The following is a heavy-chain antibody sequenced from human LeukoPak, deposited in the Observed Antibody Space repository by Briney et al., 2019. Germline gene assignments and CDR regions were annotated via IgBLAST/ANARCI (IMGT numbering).Heavy chain of an antibody. CDR2: INAYNGHT. D-gene: IGHD3-10*01. Sequence: ASVKVSCKASGYTFITYGINWVRQAPGQGLEWMGWINAYNGHTNYAQKLQGRVTMTTDTSASTAYMELRSLRSDDTAVYYCARDDRSGELSFDYWGQGTLVTVSS. V-gene: IGHV1-18*01. J-gene: IGHJ4*02. CDR1: GYTFITYG. CDR3: ARDDRSGELSFDY.